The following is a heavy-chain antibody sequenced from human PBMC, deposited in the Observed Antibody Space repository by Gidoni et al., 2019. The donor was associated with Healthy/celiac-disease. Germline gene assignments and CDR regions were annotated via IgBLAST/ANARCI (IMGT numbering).Heavy chain of an antibody. D-gene: IGHD3-3*01. CDR3: ARDIASRWEWLLHNAFDI. J-gene: IGHJ3*02. V-gene: IGHV3-21*01. CDR2: ISSSSSYR. Sequence: EVQLVESGGGLVKPGGSLRLSCAASGFTFSSYSMNWVRQAPGKGLDWVSSISSSSSYRYYADSVKGRFTISRDNAKNSLYLQMNSLRAEDTAVYYCARDIASRWEWLLHNAFDIWGQGTMVTVSS. CDR1: GFTFSSYS.